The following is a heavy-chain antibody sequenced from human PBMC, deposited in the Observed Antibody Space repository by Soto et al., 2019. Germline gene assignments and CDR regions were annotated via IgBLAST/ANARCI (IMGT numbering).Heavy chain of an antibody. Sequence: EVHLVESGGGLVQPGGSLRLSCAASGFTFSSYEMIWVRQAPGEGLECLSYITRGGSIIHYADSVKGRFTISRDNAKNSLYLQMNSLRAEDSAVYYCASVWSGYSGAQYWGQGTLVTVSS. CDR2: ITRGGSII. D-gene: IGHD3-3*01. CDR3: ASVWSGYSGAQY. V-gene: IGHV3-48*03. J-gene: IGHJ4*02. CDR1: GFTFSSYE.